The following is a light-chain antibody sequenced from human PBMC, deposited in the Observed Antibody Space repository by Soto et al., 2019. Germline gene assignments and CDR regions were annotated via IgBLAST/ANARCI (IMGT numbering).Light chain of an antibody. Sequence: QSALTQPASVSGSPGQSITISCTGTSNDIGHYDLVSWFQHHPGKAPQVIIYQVTKRPSGVSNRFSGSKSDNTASLTISGLLPEDEADYYCSSYRSTTPLYVFGTGTKVTVL. CDR3: SSYRSTTPLYV. CDR2: QVT. V-gene: IGLV2-14*02. J-gene: IGLJ1*01. CDR1: SNDIGHYDL.